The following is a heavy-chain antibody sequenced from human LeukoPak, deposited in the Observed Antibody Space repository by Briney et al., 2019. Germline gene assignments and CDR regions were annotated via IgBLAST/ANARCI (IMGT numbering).Heavy chain of an antibody. Sequence: ASVKVSCKPSGYTFNSYGIIWVRQAPEQGLEWMGWISVYNSDTNYAQKLQGRVTMTIDSSTSTVYMELRSLTSDDTAVYYCARDSVACISNSCYLPDYWGQGTLVTVSS. D-gene: IGHD2-2*01. CDR1: GYTFNSYG. CDR3: ARDSVACISNSCYLPDY. CDR2: ISVYNSDT. J-gene: IGHJ4*02. V-gene: IGHV1-18*01.